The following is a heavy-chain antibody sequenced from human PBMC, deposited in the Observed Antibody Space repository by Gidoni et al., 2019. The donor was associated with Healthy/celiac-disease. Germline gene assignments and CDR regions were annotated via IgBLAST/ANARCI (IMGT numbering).Heavy chain of an antibody. J-gene: IGHJ5*02. CDR3: ARTYCSSTSCDRKWFDP. D-gene: IGHD2-2*01. CDR1: GGSISSSSYY. Sequence: QLPLQESGPGLVKPSETLSLTCPVSGGSISSSSYYWGWIRQPPGKGLEWIGSIYYSGSTYYPPSLKSRVTISVDTSKNQFSLKLSSVTAADTAVYYCARTYCSSTSCDRKWFDPWGQGTLVTVSS. V-gene: IGHV4-39*01. CDR2: IYYSGST.